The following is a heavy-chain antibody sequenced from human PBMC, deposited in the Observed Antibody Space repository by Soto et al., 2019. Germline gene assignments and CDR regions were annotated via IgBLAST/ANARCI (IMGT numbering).Heavy chain of an antibody. CDR2: IIPIFGTA. V-gene: IGHV1-69*01. D-gene: IGHD3-10*01. CDR3: ARDATLYYYGSGTQACNYYSGMVL. Sequence: WVCQDNEKGLEWMGGIIPIFGTAHYAQKSQGRVTITADESTSTAYMELSSLRSEDTAVYYCARDATLYYYGSGTQACNYYSGMVLSRQSTTVTV. J-gene: IGHJ6*02.